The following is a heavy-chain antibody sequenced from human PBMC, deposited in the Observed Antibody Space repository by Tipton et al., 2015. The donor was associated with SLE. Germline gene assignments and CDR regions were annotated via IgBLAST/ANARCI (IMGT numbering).Heavy chain of an antibody. CDR3: ARRRWLVRGFDY. D-gene: IGHD6-19*01. CDR1: GESFSGYY. CDR2: INHSGST. V-gene: IGHV4-34*01. J-gene: IGHJ4*02. Sequence: TLSLTCAVYGESFSGYYWSWIRQPPGKGLEWIGEINHSGSTNYNPSLKSRVTISVDTSKNQFSLKLSSVTAADTAVYYCARRRWLVRGFDYWGQGTLVTVSS.